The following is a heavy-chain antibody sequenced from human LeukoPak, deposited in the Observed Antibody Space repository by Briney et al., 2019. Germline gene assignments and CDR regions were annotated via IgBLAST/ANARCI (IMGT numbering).Heavy chain of an antibody. V-gene: IGHV3-23*01. CDR3: AKDFGSSSWFAPRFDP. J-gene: IGHJ5*02. CDR1: GFTFSSCA. D-gene: IGHD6-13*01. CDR2: ISGSGGST. Sequence: GGSLRLSCAASGFTFSSCAMSWVRQAPAKGLEWVSAISGSGGSTYYADSVKGRFTISRDNSKNTLYLQMNSLRAEDTAVYYCAKDFGSSSWFAPRFDPWGQGTLVTVSS.